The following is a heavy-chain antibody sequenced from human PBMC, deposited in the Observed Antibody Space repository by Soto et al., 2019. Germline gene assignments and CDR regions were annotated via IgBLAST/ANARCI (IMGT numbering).Heavy chain of an antibody. J-gene: IGHJ5*02. D-gene: IGHD3-3*01. Sequence: TGGSLSLSCAASGFTFSSYAMSWVRPAPGKGLEWVSAISGSGGSTYYADSVKGRFTISRDNSKNTLYLQMNSLRAEDTAVYYCAKDGIYDFWSGYPRGPWGQGTLVTVSS. CDR2: ISGSGGST. V-gene: IGHV3-23*01. CDR3: AKDGIYDFWSGYPRGP. CDR1: GFTFSSYA.